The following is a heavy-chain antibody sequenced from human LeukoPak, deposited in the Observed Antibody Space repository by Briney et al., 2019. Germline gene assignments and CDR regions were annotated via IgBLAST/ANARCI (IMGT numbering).Heavy chain of an antibody. V-gene: IGHV3-9*01. CDR3: AKDIILGSGSPNWFDY. Sequence: GRSLRLSCAASGFTFDDYAMHWVWQAPGKGLGWVSGISWNSGSIGYADSVKGRFTISRDNAKNSLYLQMNSLRAEDTALYYCAKDIILGSGSPNWFDYWGQGTLVTVSS. D-gene: IGHD3-10*01. CDR2: ISWNSGSI. CDR1: GFTFDDYA. J-gene: IGHJ4*02.